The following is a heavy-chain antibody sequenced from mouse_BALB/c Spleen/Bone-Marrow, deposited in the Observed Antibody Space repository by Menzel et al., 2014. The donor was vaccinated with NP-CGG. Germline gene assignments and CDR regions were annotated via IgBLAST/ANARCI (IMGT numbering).Heavy chain of an antibody. CDR2: INPSTGYT. V-gene: IGHV1-7*01. CDR1: GYTFTSYW. Sequence: VKVVESGAELAKPGASVKMSCKASGYTFTSYWMHWVKQRPGQGLEWIGYINPSTGYTEYNQKFKDKATLTADKSSSTAYMQLSSLTSEDSAVYYCARHYRSYFDYWGQGTTLTVSS. D-gene: IGHD2-14*01. CDR3: ARHYRSYFDY. J-gene: IGHJ2*01.